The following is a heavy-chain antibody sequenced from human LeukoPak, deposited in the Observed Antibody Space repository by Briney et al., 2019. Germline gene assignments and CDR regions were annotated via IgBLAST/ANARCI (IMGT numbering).Heavy chain of an antibody. D-gene: IGHD6-13*01. CDR3: ARDMYSSSWYALDY. CDR2: ISSSSSTI. J-gene: IGHJ4*02. Sequence: GGSLRLSCAASGFTFSSYSINWVRQAPGKGLEWVSYISSSSSTIYYADSVKGRFTISRDNAKNSLYLQMNSLRAEDTAVYYCARDMYSSSWYALDYWGQGTLVTVSS. V-gene: IGHV3-48*04. CDR1: GFTFSSYS.